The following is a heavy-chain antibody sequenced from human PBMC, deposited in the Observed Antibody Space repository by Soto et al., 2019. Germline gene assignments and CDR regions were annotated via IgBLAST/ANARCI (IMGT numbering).Heavy chain of an antibody. Sequence: SGPTLVNPTQTLTLTCTFSGFSLSTTGVGVAWIRQPPGKALEWLALIYWDDDKRYSPSLKSRLTITKDTSKNQVVLTMTNMDPVDTATYYCAHRRGTYYGDFSWFDPWGQGTLVTVSS. J-gene: IGHJ5*02. CDR3: AHRRGTYYGDFSWFDP. D-gene: IGHD4-17*01. CDR1: GFSLSTTGVG. V-gene: IGHV2-5*02. CDR2: IYWDDDK.